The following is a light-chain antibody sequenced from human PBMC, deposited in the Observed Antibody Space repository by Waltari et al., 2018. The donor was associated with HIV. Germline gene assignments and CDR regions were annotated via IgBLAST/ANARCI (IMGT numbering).Light chain of an antibody. Sequence: QSVLTQPPSVSVAPGQRVPIPCTGSSSNIRAGYHVHWYHQLPGTAPKLLIYGNSHRPSGVPDRFSGAKSGTSAALAITCLQAEDEAYYRCRSHDSSLSGYGLGTGTKVTVL. CDR1: SSNIRAGYH. V-gene: IGLV1-40*01. J-gene: IGLJ1*01. CDR2: GNS. CDR3: RSHDSSLSGYG.